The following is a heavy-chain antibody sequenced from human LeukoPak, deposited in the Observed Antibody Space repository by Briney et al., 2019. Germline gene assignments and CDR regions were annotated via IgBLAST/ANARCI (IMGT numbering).Heavy chain of an antibody. J-gene: IGHJ4*02. CDR3: AKDMRTFDYVWESYRTEYYFDS. Sequence: GGSLRLSCAASGFTVSGNYMSWVRQAPGKGLEWVSVIYSGAGAYSADSVKGRFTISRDNSKNTLYLHMNSLRAEDTAVYYCAKDMRTFDYVWESYRTEYYFDSWGQGTLVTVSS. D-gene: IGHD3-16*02. CDR2: IYSGAGA. V-gene: IGHV3-66*01. CDR1: GFTVSGNY.